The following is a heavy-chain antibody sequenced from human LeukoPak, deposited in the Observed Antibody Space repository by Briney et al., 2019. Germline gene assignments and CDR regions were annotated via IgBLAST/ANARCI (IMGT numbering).Heavy chain of an antibody. CDR2: ISSSGSTI. V-gene: IGHV3-48*03. CDR1: GSTFSSFE. Sequence: GGSLRLSCAASGSTFSSFEMNWVRQAPGKGLEWVSYISSSGSTIYYADSVKGRFTISRDNAKNSLYLQMNSLRVEDTAVYYCARSAAAGTFPDYWGQGTLVTVSS. CDR3: ARSAAAGTFPDY. J-gene: IGHJ4*02. D-gene: IGHD6-13*01.